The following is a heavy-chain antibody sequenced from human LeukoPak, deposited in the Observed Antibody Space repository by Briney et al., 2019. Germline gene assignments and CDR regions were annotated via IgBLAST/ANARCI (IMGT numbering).Heavy chain of an antibody. CDR1: GYTFTSYG. J-gene: IGHJ4*02. CDR3: ARGGSIVGATLGY. V-gene: IGHV1-18*01. Sequence: ASVKVSCKASGYTFTSYGITWVRQAPGQGLEWMAWISAYNGDTNYAQKFQGRVTLTTDTATTTAYMEVRSLRYDDTAVYYCARGGSIVGATLGYWGQGTLVTVSS. CDR2: ISAYNGDT. D-gene: IGHD1-26*01.